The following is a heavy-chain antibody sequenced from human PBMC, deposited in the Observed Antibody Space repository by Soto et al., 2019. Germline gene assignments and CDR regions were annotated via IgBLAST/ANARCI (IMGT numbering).Heavy chain of an antibody. D-gene: IGHD3-10*01. CDR1: GGSISSGGYY. CDR3: ARVWVRFGDVSSGRNYYYYMDV. J-gene: IGHJ6*03. CDR2: IYYSGST. Sequence: QVQLQESGPGLVKPSQTLSLTCIVSGGSISSGGYYCSWIRQHPGKGLEWIGNIYYSGSTYYNPSLKSRLILSVDTSKNQFSLNLSSVTAADTAVYYCARVWVRFGDVSSGRNYYYYMDVWGKGTTVTVSS. V-gene: IGHV4-31*03.